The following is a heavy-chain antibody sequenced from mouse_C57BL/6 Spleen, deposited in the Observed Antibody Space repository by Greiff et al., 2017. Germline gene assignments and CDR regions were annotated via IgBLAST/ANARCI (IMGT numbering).Heavy chain of an antibody. Sequence: LVESGAELVRPGASVTLSCKASGYTFTDYEMHWVKQTPVHGLEWIGAIDPETGGTAYNQKFKGKAILTADKSSSTAYMELRSLTSEDSAVYYCTRSFSYDYGGFAYWGQGTLVTVSA. V-gene: IGHV1-15*01. CDR1: GYTFTDYE. J-gene: IGHJ3*01. CDR2: IDPETGGT. CDR3: TRSFSYDYGGFAY. D-gene: IGHD2-4*01.